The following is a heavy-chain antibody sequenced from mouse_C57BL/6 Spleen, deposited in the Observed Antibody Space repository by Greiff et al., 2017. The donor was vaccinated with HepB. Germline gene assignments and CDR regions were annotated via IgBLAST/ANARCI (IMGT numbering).Heavy chain of an antibody. CDR1: GYSITSGYY. CDR2: ISYDGSN. Sequence: EVQLQESGPGLVKPSQSLSLTCSVTGYSITSGYYWNWIRQFPGNKLEWMGYISYDGSNNYNPSLKNRISITRDTSKNQFFLKLNSVTTEDTATYYWANLYYGSSPFAYWGQGTLVTVSA. D-gene: IGHD1-1*01. J-gene: IGHJ3*01. V-gene: IGHV3-6*01. CDR3: ANLYYGSSPFAY.